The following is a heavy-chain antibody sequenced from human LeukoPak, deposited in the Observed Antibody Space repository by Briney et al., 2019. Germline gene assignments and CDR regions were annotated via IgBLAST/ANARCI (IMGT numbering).Heavy chain of an antibody. D-gene: IGHD5-12*01. V-gene: IGHV3-74*01. Sequence: GGSLRLSCAASGFSFSNAWMSWVRQAPGNGLVGVSRISSDGSSTSYADSVKGRFTISRDNAKNTLYLQMNSLRAEDTAVYYCARTAYSDYSLGFWGQGTLVTVSS. CDR1: GFSFSNAW. CDR2: ISSDGSST. CDR3: ARTAYSDYSLGF. J-gene: IGHJ4*02.